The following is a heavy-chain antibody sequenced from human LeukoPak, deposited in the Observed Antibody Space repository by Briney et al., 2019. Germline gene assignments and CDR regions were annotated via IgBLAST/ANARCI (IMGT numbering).Heavy chain of an antibody. V-gene: IGHV3-66*04. CDR1: GFTVSSNY. CDR3: ARHGSGSYYFDY. D-gene: IGHD3-10*01. Sequence: GGSLRLSCAASGFTVSSNYMSWVRQAPGKGLEWVSVIYSGGSTYYADSVKGRLTISRDNSKNTLYLQMNSLRAEDTAVYYCARHGSGSYYFDYWGQGTLVTVSS. CDR2: IYSGGST. J-gene: IGHJ4*02.